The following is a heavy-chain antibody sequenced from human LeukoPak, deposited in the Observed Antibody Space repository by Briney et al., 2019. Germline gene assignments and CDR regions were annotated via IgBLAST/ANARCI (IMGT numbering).Heavy chain of an antibody. CDR3: AKAHSSTTVVDY. V-gene: IGHV3-33*06. CDR1: GFTFSGSA. CDR2: IWYDGSNK. Sequence: PGGSLRLSCAASGFTFSGSAMHWVRQAPGKGLEWVAVIWYDGSNKYYADSVKGRFTISRDNSKNTLYLQMNSLRAEDTAVYYCAKAHSSTTVVDYWGQGTLVTVSS. D-gene: IGHD6-13*01. J-gene: IGHJ4*02.